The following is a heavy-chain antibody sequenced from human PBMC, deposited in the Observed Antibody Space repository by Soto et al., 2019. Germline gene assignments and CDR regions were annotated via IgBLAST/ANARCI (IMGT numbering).Heavy chain of an antibody. CDR3: ARDPYCSSTRCRNWFDS. D-gene: IGHD2-2*01. Sequence: QVQLVESGGGVVQPGKSLTLACATSGFNFRSYAVHWVRQAPGKGLEWVAVIWYDGTTKYYGESVKGRFSSSRDNSNNTWYLRMNILRGEDTAVYYCARDPYCSSTRCRNWFDSWGQGTLVSVST. V-gene: IGHV3-33*01. J-gene: IGHJ5*01. CDR1: GFNFRSYA. CDR2: IWYDGTTK.